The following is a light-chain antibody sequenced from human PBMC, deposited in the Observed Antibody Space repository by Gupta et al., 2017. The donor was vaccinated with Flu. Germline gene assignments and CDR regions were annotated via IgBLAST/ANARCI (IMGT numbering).Light chain of an antibody. J-gene: IGKJ1*01. Sequence: ILVSQSLYPLTASLGERATINCKSSQNVLYVSNNKSYLAWYQQKAGQPPELLINWASSRESGVPDRFSGSGSATDFSLTISSLQAEDVAVYYCQQYYSTPWTFGQGTSVEIK. CDR1: QNVLYVSNNKSY. CDR3: QQYYSTPWT. V-gene: IGKV4-1*01. CDR2: WAS.